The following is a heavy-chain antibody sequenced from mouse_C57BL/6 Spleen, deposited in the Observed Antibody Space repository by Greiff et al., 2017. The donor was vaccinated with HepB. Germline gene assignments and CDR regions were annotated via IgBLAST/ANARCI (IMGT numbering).Heavy chain of an antibody. V-gene: IGHV5-4*03. J-gene: IGHJ4*01. CDR1: GFTFSSYA. D-gene: IGHD2-3*01. CDR3: ARVQIYDGYLTVIYYAMDY. CDR2: ISDGGSYT. Sequence: DVMLVESGGGLVKPGGSLKLSCAASGFTFSSYAMSWVRQTPEKRLEWVATISDGGSYTYYPDNVKGRFTISRDNAKNNLYLQMSHLKSEDTAMYYCARVQIYDGYLTVIYYAMDYWGQGTSVTVSS.